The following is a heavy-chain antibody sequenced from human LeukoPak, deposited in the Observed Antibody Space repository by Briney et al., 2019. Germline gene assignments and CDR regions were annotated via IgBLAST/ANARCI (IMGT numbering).Heavy chain of an antibody. D-gene: IGHD1-26*01. V-gene: IGHV4-61*02. CDR1: GDSISSGSYY. CDR3: AGEVGPKGGYYFDY. J-gene: IGHJ4*02. CDR2: IYTSGST. Sequence: SQTLSLTCTVSGDSISSGSYYWSWIRQPAGKGLEWIGRIYTSGSTNYNPSLKSRVTISVDTSKNQFSLKLSSVTAADTAVYYCAGEVGPKGGYYFDYWGQGTLVTVSS.